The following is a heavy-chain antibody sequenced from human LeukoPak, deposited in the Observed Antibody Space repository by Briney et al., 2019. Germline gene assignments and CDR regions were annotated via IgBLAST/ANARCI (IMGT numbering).Heavy chain of an antibody. CDR2: ISTYNDNT. Sequence: SVNVSCKASNYTFTSYGIGWVRQAPGQGLEWMGWISTYNDNTNYTQKLQGRVTMSKDTSTSTAYLELRSLKSDDTAVYYCAREYNWNYDYWGQGTLVTVSS. D-gene: IGHD1-7*01. CDR1: NYTFTSYG. CDR3: AREYNWNYDY. J-gene: IGHJ4*02. V-gene: IGHV1-18*01.